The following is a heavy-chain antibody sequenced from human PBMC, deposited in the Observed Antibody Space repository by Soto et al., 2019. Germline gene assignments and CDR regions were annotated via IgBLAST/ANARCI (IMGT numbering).Heavy chain of an antibody. D-gene: IGHD5-18*01. J-gene: IGHJ4*02. CDR3: AHRPYGYKYYFNY. CDR2: VYWDDDI. Sequence: QITLKESGPPRVKPTQILAQTCTLSGFSLRTRGVDVGWIGQPPGKALEWLALVYWDDDIWYSPSLKSRLTITNDTSKKQVVLTMTNMDPVDTATYYCAHRPYGYKYYFNYWGQGTLVTVSS. V-gene: IGHV2-5*02. CDR1: GFSLRTRGVD.